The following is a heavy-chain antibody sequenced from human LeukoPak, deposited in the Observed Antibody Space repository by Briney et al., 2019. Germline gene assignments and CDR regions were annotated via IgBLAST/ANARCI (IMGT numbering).Heavy chain of an antibody. Sequence: ASVKVSCKASGYTFTGYYMHWVRQAPGQGLDWLGWINPNSGDTNYAQKFQDRVTMTRDTSISTAYMELSSLTSDDSAVYYCAKNFFGSGSYVLVFDPWGQGTLVTVSS. CDR3: AKNFFGSGSYVLVFDP. D-gene: IGHD3-10*01. CDR2: INPNSGDT. CDR1: GYTFTGYY. V-gene: IGHV1-2*02. J-gene: IGHJ5*02.